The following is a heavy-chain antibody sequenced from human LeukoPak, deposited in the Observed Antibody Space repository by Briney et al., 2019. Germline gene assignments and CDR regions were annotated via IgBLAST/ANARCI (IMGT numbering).Heavy chain of an antibody. CDR2: INHSGST. J-gene: IGHJ5*02. CDR1: GGSFSGYY. Sequence: SETLSLTCAVYGGSFSGYYWSWIRQPPGKGLEWIWEINHSGSTNYNPSLKSRVTISVDTSKNQFSLKLSSVTAADTAVYYCARGLRVVPAAGWFDPWGQGTLVTVSS. D-gene: IGHD2-2*01. V-gene: IGHV4-34*01. CDR3: ARGLRVVPAAGWFDP.